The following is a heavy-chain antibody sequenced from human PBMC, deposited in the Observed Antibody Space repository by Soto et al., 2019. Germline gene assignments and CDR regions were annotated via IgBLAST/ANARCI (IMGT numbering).Heavy chain of an antibody. D-gene: IGHD3-16*02. CDR1: GFSLSTSGVG. CDR3: AHQYYDYVWGSYRYIYYFDY. Sequence: SGPTLVNPTQTLTLTCTFSGFSLSTSGVGVGWIRQPPGKAMDWLALIYWDDDKRYSPSLKSRLTITKDTSKNQVVLTMTNMDPVDTATYYCAHQYYDYVWGSYRYIYYFDYWGQGTLVTVSS. CDR2: IYWDDDK. V-gene: IGHV2-5*02. J-gene: IGHJ4*02.